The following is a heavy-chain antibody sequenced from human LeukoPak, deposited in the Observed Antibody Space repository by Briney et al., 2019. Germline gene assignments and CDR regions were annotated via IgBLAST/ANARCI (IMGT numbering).Heavy chain of an antibody. Sequence: SETLSLTXAVYGGSFSGYYWSWIRQPPGKGLEWIGEINHSGSTNYNPSLKSRVTISVDTSKNQFSLKLSSVTAADTAVYYCARGLQRITIFGVVIKRFDPWGQGTLVTVSS. CDR2: INHSGST. J-gene: IGHJ5*02. CDR3: ARGLQRITIFGVVIKRFDP. V-gene: IGHV4-34*01. D-gene: IGHD3-3*01. CDR1: GGSFSGYY.